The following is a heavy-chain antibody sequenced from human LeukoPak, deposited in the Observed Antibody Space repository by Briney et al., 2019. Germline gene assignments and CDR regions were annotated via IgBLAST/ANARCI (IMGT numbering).Heavy chain of an antibody. CDR3: AKARPLYSTSWEIDY. V-gene: IGHV3-30*18. J-gene: IGHJ4*02. CDR1: GFSFSTYG. Sequence: GGSLRLSCAASGFSFSTYGMHWVRQAPGKGLEWVAVISYDESNKYYGDSVKGRFTISRDNSKNTLYLQMNSLTPEDTAVYYCAKARPLYSTSWEIDYWGQGTLVTVSS. CDR2: ISYDESNK. D-gene: IGHD6-13*01.